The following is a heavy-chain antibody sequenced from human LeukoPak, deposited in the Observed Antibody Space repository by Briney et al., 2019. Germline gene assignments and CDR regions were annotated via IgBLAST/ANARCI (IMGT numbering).Heavy chain of an antibody. CDR2: IYTSGST. Sequence: SETLSLTCTVSGVSISSYSWSWIRQPAGKGLDWIGRIYTSGSTNYNPSLKSRVTMSVDTSKNQFSLKLSSVTAADTAVYYCARVTGYMIEDYFDYWGQGTLVTVSS. CDR1: GVSISSYS. J-gene: IGHJ4*02. D-gene: IGHD3-22*01. CDR3: ARVTGYMIEDYFDY. V-gene: IGHV4-4*07.